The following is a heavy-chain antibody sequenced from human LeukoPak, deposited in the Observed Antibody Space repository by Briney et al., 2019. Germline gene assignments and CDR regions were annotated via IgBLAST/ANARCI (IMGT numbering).Heavy chain of an antibody. CDR3: AKVTGGDMITYGGVDY. J-gene: IGHJ4*02. Sequence: GGSLRLSCAASGFTLTSYAMTRVRQAPGKRLEWVSAISGSGDITYYADSVKGRFTISRDNSKNTLFLQMDSLRVEDTAVHYCAKVTGGDMITYGGVDYWGQGTLVTVSS. CDR2: ISGSGDIT. V-gene: IGHV3-23*01. CDR1: GFTLTSYA. D-gene: IGHD3-16*01.